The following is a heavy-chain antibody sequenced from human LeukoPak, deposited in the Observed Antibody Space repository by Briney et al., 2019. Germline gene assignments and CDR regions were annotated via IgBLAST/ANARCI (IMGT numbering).Heavy chain of an antibody. D-gene: IGHD3-22*01. CDR3: ARVGIVLVTGSNWVDP. J-gene: IGHJ5*02. Sequence: SETLSLTCAVYGGSFSGYYWNWIRQPPGKGLEWIGEINHSGSTNYNPSLKSRVTISVDTSKNQFSLKFNSVTAADTAVYYCARVGIVLVTGSNWVDPWGQGTLVTVSS. CDR1: GGSFSGYY. CDR2: INHSGST. V-gene: IGHV4-34*01.